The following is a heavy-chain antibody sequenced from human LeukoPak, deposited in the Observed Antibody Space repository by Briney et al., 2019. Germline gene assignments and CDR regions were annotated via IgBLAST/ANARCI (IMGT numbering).Heavy chain of an antibody. V-gene: IGHV3-74*01. CDR1: GFSVSSKW. J-gene: IGHJ4*02. D-gene: IGHD1-26*01. Sequence: PGGSLRLSCAASGFSVSSKWMHWVRQAPGEGLMWVSLISRDSDGSNTNYADSVKGRFTISRDNAKNSLYLQMNSLRAEDTAVYYCAKWELYSGFYYIDYWGQGTLATVSS. CDR2: ISRDSDGSNT. CDR3: AKWELYSGFYYIDY.